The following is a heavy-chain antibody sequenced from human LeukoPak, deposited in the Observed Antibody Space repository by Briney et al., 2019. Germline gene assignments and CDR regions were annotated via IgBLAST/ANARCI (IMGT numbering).Heavy chain of an antibody. D-gene: IGHD3-22*01. CDR1: RFTFSDYY. CDR3: ARARYYDSSGYYLDAFDI. CDR2: ISSSSRYI. Sequence: GGSLRLSCAASRFTFSDYYMTWVRQAPGKGLEWVSSISSSSRYIYYADSVKGRFTISRDNAKNSLYLQMNSLRAEDTAVYYCARARYYDSSGYYLDAFDIWGQGTMVTVSS. V-gene: IGHV3-21*01. J-gene: IGHJ3*02.